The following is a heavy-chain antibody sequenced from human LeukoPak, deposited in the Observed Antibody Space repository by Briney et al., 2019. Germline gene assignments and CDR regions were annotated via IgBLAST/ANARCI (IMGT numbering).Heavy chain of an antibody. J-gene: IGHJ5*02. CDR3: ARGFPFNWNDRNYNWSDP. V-gene: IGHV4-34*01. D-gene: IGHD1-20*01. Sequence: SETLSLTCAVYGGSFSGYYWSWIRQPPGKGLEWIGEINHSGSTNYNPSLKSRVTISVDTSKNQFSLKLSSVTAADTAVYYCARGFPFNWNDRNYNWSDPGGRGTRVTVPS. CDR2: INHSGST. CDR1: GGSFSGYY.